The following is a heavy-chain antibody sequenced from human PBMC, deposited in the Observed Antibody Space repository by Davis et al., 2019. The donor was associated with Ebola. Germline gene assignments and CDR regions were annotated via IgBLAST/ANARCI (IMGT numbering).Heavy chain of an antibody. Sequence: GGSLRLSCAASGFTFSSYSMSWVRQAPGKGLEWVSVIYSGGSTYYADSVKGRFTISRDNSKNTLYLQMNSLRAEDTAVYYCARAPRGYSYGYPFPFGMDVWGQGTTVTVSS. D-gene: IGHD5-18*01. CDR3: ARAPRGYSYGYPFPFGMDV. V-gene: IGHV3-66*01. CDR2: IYSGGST. CDR1: GFTFSSYS. J-gene: IGHJ6*02.